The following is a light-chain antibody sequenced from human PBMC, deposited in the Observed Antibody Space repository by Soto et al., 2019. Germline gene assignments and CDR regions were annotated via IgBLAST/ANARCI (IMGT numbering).Light chain of an antibody. V-gene: IGKV1-5*01. CDR2: DAS. J-gene: IGKJ1*01. CDR3: QQYNSYSQA. CDR1: QSISSW. Sequence: DIQMTQSPSTLSASVGDRVTITCRASQSISSWLAWYQQKPGKAPKLLIYDASSLESGVPSRFSGSGSGTEFTLTISSLQPDDFATYYCQQYNSYSQACDQGTKVEIK.